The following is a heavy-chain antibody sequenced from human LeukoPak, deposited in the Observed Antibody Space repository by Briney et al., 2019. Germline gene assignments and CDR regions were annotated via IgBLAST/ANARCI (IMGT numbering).Heavy chain of an antibody. CDR2: IFGSGGSP. CDR1: GFTFGSYA. D-gene: IGHD6-19*01. Sequence: GGSLRLSCAASGFTFGSYAMYWVRQAPGKGLEWVSGIFGSGGSPHYADSVKGRFTISRDNSKNTVYLQMYSLRVEDTAVYYCAKTTTGYSSGRYPGWPADYWGQGTLVTVSS. J-gene: IGHJ4*02. V-gene: IGHV3-23*01. CDR3: AKTTTGYSSGRYPGWPADY.